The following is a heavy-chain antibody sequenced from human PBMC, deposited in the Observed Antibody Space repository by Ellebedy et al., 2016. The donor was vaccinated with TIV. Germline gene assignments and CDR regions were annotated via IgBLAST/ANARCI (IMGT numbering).Heavy chain of an antibody. J-gene: IGHJ6*02. V-gene: IGHV3-48*01. CDR3: ARDDYGDYVSSYYYYGMDV. D-gene: IGHD4-17*01. CDR1: GFTFSSYS. CDR2: ISSSSSTI. Sequence: GGSLRLSXAASGFTFSSYSMNWVRQAPGKGLEWVSSISSSSSTIYYADSVKGRFTISRDNAKNSLYLQMNSLRAEDTAVYYCARDDYGDYVSSYYYYGMDVWGQGTTVTVSS.